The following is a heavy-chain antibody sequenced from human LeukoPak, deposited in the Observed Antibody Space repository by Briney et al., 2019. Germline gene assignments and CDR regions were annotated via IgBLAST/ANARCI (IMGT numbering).Heavy chain of an antibody. Sequence: KGGESLKISCKGSGYSFTSYWIGWVRQMSGKGLEWMGIIYPGDSDTRYSPSFQGQVTISADKSISTAYLQWSSLKASDTAIYYCARGGYGSGSSIGVFYSWGQGTLVTVSS. CDR3: ARGGYGSGSSIGVFYS. CDR2: IYPGDSDT. CDR1: GYSFTSYW. J-gene: IGHJ4*02. V-gene: IGHV5-51*01. D-gene: IGHD3-10*01.